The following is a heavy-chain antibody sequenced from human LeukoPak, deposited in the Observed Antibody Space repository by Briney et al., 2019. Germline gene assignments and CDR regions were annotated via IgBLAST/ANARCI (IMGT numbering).Heavy chain of an antibody. V-gene: IGHV1-69*13. J-gene: IGHJ6*02. CDR2: IIPIFGTA. CDR3: ARGSEDAYDFWSGHMDV. CDR1: GGTFSSYA. D-gene: IGHD3-3*01. Sequence: SVKVSCKASGGTFSSYAISWVRQAPGQGLEWMGGIIPIFGTANYAQKFQGRVTITADESASTAYMELSSLRSEDTAVYYCARGSEDAYDFWSGHMDVWGQGTTVTVSS.